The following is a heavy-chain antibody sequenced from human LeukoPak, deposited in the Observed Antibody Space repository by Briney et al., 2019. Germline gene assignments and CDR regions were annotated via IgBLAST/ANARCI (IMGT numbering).Heavy chain of an antibody. CDR1: GFSLSDHH. D-gene: IGHD6-25*01. J-gene: IGHJ6*04. CDR3: ARDLAADKRALDV. CDR2: IATGSRFT. Sequence: PGGSLRLSCVASGFSLSDHHMTWIRQAPGKGLEWLSFIATGSRFTEWADSVRGRFTISRDDATNSLYLQLNNLRADDTAVYYCARDLAADKRALDVWGKGTAVIVAS. V-gene: IGHV3-11*06.